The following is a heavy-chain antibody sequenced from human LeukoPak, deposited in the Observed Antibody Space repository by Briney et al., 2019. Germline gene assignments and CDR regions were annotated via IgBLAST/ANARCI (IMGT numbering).Heavy chain of an antibody. CDR3: AREAFTDATGYDFSPLDM. CDR1: GFTFRSYD. CDR2: INTAGGT. J-gene: IGHJ3*02. Sequence: GGSLRLSCEASGFTFRSYDLHWVRQTAAKGLEWVSLINTAGGTFYSDSVRGRFTISRENAENFFYLQMNSLTADDTAVYYCAREAFTDATGYDFSPLDMWGQGTMVTVSS. D-gene: IGHD3-9*01. V-gene: IGHV3-13*01.